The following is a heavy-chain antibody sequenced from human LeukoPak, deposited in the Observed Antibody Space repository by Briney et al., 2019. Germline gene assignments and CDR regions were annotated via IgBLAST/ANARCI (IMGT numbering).Heavy chain of an antibody. J-gene: IGHJ4*02. CDR2: IYPDDSDT. CDR3: ARGYSYGYGDY. CDR1: GYRFTTDY. D-gene: IGHD5-18*01. Sequence: GESLKISCQASGYRFTTDYIGWVRQMPGKGLEWMGIIYPDDSDTRYSPSFQGQVTISADKSISTAYLQWSSLKASDTAMYHCARGYSYGYGDYWGQGTLVTVSS. V-gene: IGHV5-51*01.